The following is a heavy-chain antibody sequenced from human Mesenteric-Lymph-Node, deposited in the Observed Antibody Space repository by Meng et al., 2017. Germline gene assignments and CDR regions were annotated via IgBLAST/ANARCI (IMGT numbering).Heavy chain of an antibody. D-gene: IGHD3-9*01. CDR3: TRDFDWSSAS. V-gene: IGHV3-21*01. CDR2: ISSSSSYI. CDR1: GFTFSSYS. Sequence: GQLVESGGGLVKPGGSLRLSCAASGFTFSSYSMNWVRQAPGKGLEWVSSISSSSSYIYYADSVKGRFTVSRDNAKNTLYLQMNSLSAEDTAVYYCTRDFDWSSASWGQGTLVTVSS. J-gene: IGHJ4*02.